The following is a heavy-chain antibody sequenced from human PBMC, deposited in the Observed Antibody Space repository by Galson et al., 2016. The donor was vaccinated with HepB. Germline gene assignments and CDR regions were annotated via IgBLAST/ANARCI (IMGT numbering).Heavy chain of an antibody. J-gene: IGHJ4*02. V-gene: IGHV2-5*01. D-gene: IGHD4-17*01. CDR3: TRSPDYGDYEFDS. CDR1: GFSLSTSGVG. Sequence: PALVKPTQTLTLTCTFSGFSLSTSGVGVGWIRQPPGKALEWLALMFWTDDKRYSSSLKSSLTITKTTSQNQVVYTMTNMDPVDTATYFCTRSPDYGDYEFDSWGQGTLVTVSS. CDR2: MFWTDDK.